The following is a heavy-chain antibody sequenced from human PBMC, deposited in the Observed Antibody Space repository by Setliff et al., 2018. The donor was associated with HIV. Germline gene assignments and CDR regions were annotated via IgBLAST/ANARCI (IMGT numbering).Heavy chain of an antibody. D-gene: IGHD4-17*01. V-gene: IGHV1-18*01. Sequence: ASVKVSCKASGYTFITYGISWVRQAPGQGPEWMGWISAYNGNTDYAQNLQDRVTMTTDTSTSTAYMELRSLRSDDTAVYYCARVPGDYGDNPIDFWGQGTLVTVSS. CDR3: ARVPGDYGDNPIDF. CDR1: GYTFITYG. J-gene: IGHJ4*02. CDR2: ISAYNGNT.